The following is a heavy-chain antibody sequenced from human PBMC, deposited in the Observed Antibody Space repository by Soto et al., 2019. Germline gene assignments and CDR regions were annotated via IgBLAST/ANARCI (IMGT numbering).Heavy chain of an antibody. CDR2: IYSIGSP. Sequence: QLQLQESGPGLVKPSETLSLTCTVSGGSISSSSYWGWIRQPPGKGLEWIGSIYSIGSPYYNPSLKRRVTISVDTSKNQFSLKLSSVTAADTAVYYCRRSSRYSTDVWGQGTTVTVSS. D-gene: IGHD6-13*01. CDR3: RRSSRYSTDV. V-gene: IGHV4-39*01. J-gene: IGHJ6*02. CDR1: GGSISSSSY.